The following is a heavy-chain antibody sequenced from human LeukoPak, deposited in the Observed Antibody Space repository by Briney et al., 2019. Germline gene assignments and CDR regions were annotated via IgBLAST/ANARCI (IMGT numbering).Heavy chain of an antibody. D-gene: IGHD6-6*01. CDR1: GLTVSNTY. V-gene: IGHV3-53*01. CDR2: IYSGGST. CDR3: ASLSLGHY. J-gene: IGHJ4*02. Sequence: GGSLSSSFEASGLTVSNTYMTWAGRPPGKGLEWVSVIYSGGSTYYADSVKGRFTISRDTSKNTLSLQMDSLRAEDTAVYYCASLSLGHYWGQGTLVTVSS.